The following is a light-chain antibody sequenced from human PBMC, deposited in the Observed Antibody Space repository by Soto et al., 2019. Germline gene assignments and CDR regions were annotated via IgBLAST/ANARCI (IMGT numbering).Light chain of an antibody. CDR1: RTDIGGYNY. J-gene: IGLJ3*02. V-gene: IGLV2-14*01. CDR2: EVT. Sequence: QSALTQPASVSGSLGQSITISCTGTRTDIGGYNYVSWYQQYPGKAPKLVICEVTSRPSGISDRFSGSKSGNTASLTISGLQAEDEADYYCQSYDSSRVFGGGTKLTVL. CDR3: QSYDSSRV.